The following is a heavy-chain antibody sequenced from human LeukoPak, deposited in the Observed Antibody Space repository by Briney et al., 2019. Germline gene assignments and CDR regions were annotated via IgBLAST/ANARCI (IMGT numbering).Heavy chain of an antibody. CDR1: GGSLSSYY. CDR3: ARAPDGGPLDY. J-gene: IGHJ4*02. V-gene: IGHV4-59*01. Sequence: SETLSLTCTVSGGSLSSYYWSWMRQPPGKGLEWIGYIYYSGSTNYNPSLKSRVTISVDTSKNQFSLKLSSVTAADTAVYYCARAPDGGPLDYWGQGTLVTVSS. D-gene: IGHD4-23*01. CDR2: IYYSGST.